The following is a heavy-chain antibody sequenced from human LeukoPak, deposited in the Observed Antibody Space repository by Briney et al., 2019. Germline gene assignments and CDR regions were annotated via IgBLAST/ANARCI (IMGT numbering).Heavy chain of an antibody. CDR3: ARRGYDSSGYYRNY. Sequence: SETLSLTCAVYGGSFSGYYWSWIRQPPGKGLEWIGSIYYSGSTYYNPSLKSRVTISVDTSKNQFSLKLSSVTAADTAVYYCARRGYDSSGYYRNYWGQGTLVTVSS. V-gene: IGHV4-34*01. D-gene: IGHD3-22*01. J-gene: IGHJ4*02. CDR1: GGSFSGYY. CDR2: IYYSGST.